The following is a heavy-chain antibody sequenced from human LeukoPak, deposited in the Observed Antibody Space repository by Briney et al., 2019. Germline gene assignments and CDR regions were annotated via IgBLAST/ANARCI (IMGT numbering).Heavy chain of an antibody. Sequence: GESLKISCKGSGYSFTSYWIGWVRQMPGKGLEWMGIIYPGDSDTRYSPSFQGQVTISADKSISTAYLQWSSLKASDTAMYYCARRGLGSLQHCYFDYWGQGTLVTVSS. CDR1: GYSFTSYW. J-gene: IGHJ4*02. CDR2: IYPGDSDT. CDR3: ARRGLGSLQHCYFDY. V-gene: IGHV5-51*01. D-gene: IGHD2-2*01.